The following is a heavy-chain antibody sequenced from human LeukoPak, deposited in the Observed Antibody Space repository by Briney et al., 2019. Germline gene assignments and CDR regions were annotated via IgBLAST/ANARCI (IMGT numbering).Heavy chain of an antibody. CDR3: ARAHYDFWSGLRDDAFDI. CDR2: IWYDGSNK. CDR1: GFTFSSYG. J-gene: IGHJ3*02. Sequence: GGSLRLSCAASGFTFSSYGMRWVRQAPGKGLEWVAVIWYDGSNKYYADSVKGRFTISRDNSKNTLYLQMNSLRAEDTAVYYCARAHYDFWSGLRDDAFDIWGQGTMVTVSS. V-gene: IGHV3-33*01. D-gene: IGHD3-3*01.